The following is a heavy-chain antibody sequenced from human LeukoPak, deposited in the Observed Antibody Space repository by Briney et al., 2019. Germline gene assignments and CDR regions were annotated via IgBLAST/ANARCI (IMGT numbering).Heavy chain of an antibody. V-gene: IGHV5-51*01. CDR1: GYSFTSYW. CDR3: ARHGGGHDYGDYVSDY. J-gene: IGHJ4*02. D-gene: IGHD4-17*01. CDR2: IYPGDSDT. Sequence: GESLKISCKGSGYSFTSYWIGWVRQMPGKGLEWMGIIYPGDSDTRYGPSFQGQVTISADKSISTAYLQWSSLKASDTATYYCARHGGGHDYGDYVSDYWGQGTLVTVSS.